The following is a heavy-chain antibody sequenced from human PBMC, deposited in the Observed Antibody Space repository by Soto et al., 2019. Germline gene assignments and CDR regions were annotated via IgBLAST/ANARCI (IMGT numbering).Heavy chain of an antibody. Sequence: PSETLSLTCTVSGDSISSYYWSWIRQPPGKGLEWIGYIYYSGSTNYNPSLKSRVTISVDTSKNQFSLKLSSVTAADTAVYYCARRAVGATSFVFDIWGQGTMVTVSS. J-gene: IGHJ3*02. CDR3: ARRAVGATSFVFDI. D-gene: IGHD1-26*01. V-gene: IGHV4-59*01. CDR2: IYYSGST. CDR1: GDSISSYY.